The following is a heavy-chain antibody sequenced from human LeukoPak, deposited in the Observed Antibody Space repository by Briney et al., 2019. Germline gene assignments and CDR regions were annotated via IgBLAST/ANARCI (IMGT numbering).Heavy chain of an antibody. CDR3: ASLLIAVASTRAFGS. CDR1: RFTFSSYE. CDR2: NCVSGIK. J-gene: IGHJ5*01. V-gene: IGHV3-48*03. D-gene: IGHD6-19*01. Sequence: GGSLRLSCAASRFTFSSYEMNWVRHAPPTGQGWVSYNCVSGIKHYAESVKGRFTISRDNDKNSLYLQMNGLRDEDTAVYYCASLLIAVASTRAFGSWGQGTLVTVSS.